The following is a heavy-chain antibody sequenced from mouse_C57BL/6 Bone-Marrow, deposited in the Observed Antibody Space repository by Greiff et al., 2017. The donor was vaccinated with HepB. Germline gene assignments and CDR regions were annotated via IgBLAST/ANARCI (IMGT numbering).Heavy chain of an antibody. V-gene: IGHV5-15*01. J-gene: IGHJ1*03. CDR1: GFTFSDYG. Sequence: EVMLVESGGGLVQPGGSLKLSCAASGFTFSDYGMAWVRQAPRKGPEWVAFISNLAYSIYYADTVTGRFTISRENAKNTLYLEMSSLRSEDTAMYYCARRGPHWYFDVWGTGTTVTVSS. CDR3: ARRGPHWYFDV. CDR2: ISNLAYSI.